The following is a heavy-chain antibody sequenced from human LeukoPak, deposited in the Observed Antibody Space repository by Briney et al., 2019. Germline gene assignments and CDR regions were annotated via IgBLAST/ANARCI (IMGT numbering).Heavy chain of an antibody. CDR3: ARETYYSDGTGAVDH. D-gene: IGHD3-22*01. V-gene: IGHV3-53*01. J-gene: IGHJ4*02. CDR2: VYSGSGT. CDR1: GFTVSSNY. Sequence: GGSLRLSCAATGFTVSSNYMSWVRQAPGKGLEWVSVVYSGSGTYYADSVKDRFTISRDNSKNTLYLHMYTLRAEDTAMYYCARETYYSDGTGAVDHWGQGTLVTVSS.